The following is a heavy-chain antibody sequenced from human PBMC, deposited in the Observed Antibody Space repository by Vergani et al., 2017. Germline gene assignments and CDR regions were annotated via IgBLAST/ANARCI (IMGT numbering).Heavy chain of an antibody. Sequence: VQLVESGGGLVKPGGSLRLSCAASGFTFSDYYMSWIRQAPGKGLEWVSYISSSGSTIYYADSVKGRFTISRDNAKNSLYLQMNSLRAEDTAVYYCTTKYSNYGYYYYYMDVWGKGTTVTVSS. CDR2: ISSSGSTI. CDR1: GFTFSDYY. CDR3: TTKYSNYGYYYYYMDV. D-gene: IGHD4-11*01. V-gene: IGHV3-11*01. J-gene: IGHJ6*03.